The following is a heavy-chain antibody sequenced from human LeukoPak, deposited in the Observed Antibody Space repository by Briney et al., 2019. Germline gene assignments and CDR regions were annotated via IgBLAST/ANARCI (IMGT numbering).Heavy chain of an antibody. J-gene: IGHJ6*02. V-gene: IGHV1-69*01. Sequence: ASVKVSCKASGGTFSNYAISWVRQAPGQGLEWMGGIIPIFGTANYAQKFQGRVTITADESTSTAYMELSSLRSEDTAVYYCARGAPQLVPEYYYYYGMDVWGQGTTVTVSS. CDR3: ARGAPQLVPEYYYYYGMDV. CDR1: GGTFSNYA. D-gene: IGHD6-6*01. CDR2: IIPIFGTA.